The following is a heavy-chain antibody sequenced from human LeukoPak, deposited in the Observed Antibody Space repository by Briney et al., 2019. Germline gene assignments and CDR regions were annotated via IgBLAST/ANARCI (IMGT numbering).Heavy chain of an antibody. D-gene: IGHD5-12*01. Sequence: GGSLRLSCEASGFTLSSYWMHWVRQAPGKGLVWVSRIKNDGSDASYADSVKGRFTISRDNAKNTLYLQMNSLRAEDTAIYYCARPIVTTINSLDDWGQGTLVTVSS. J-gene: IGHJ4*02. CDR2: IKNDGSDA. V-gene: IGHV3-74*01. CDR3: ARPIVTTINSLDD. CDR1: GFTLSSYW.